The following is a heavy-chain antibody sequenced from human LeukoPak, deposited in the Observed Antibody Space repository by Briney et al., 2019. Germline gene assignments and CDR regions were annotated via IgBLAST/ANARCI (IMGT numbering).Heavy chain of an antibody. CDR1: GFTFSSYS. CDR2: ISSSSSYI. D-gene: IGHD4-23*01. V-gene: IGHV3-21*01. CDR3: ARDSDPTTVVTGDFDY. Sequence: GGSLRLSCAASGFTFSSYSMNWVRQAPGKGLEWVSSISSSSSYIYYADSVKGRFTISRDNAKNSLYLQMNSLRAEDTAVYYCARDSDPTTVVTGDFDYWGQGTLVTVSS. J-gene: IGHJ4*02.